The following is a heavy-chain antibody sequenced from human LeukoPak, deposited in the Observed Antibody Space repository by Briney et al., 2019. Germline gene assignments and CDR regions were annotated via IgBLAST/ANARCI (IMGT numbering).Heavy chain of an antibody. J-gene: IGHJ5*02. D-gene: IGHD2/OR15-2a*01. CDR3: ATDFLGFDP. Sequence: VASVKVSCKVSGSTLTELSMHWVRQAPGEGLEWMGGFDPEDDEPIYAQKFQGRVTMTEDTSTDTVHMELSSLRSEDTAVYYCATDFLGFDPWGQGTLVTVSS. V-gene: IGHV1-24*01. CDR1: GSTLTELS. CDR2: FDPEDDEP.